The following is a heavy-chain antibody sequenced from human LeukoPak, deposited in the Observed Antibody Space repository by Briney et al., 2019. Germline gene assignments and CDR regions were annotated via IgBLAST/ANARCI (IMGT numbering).Heavy chain of an antibody. V-gene: IGHV4-59*01. CDR3: ARVDPDSSSTLEVFDY. D-gene: IGHD6-6*01. J-gene: IGHJ4*02. CDR1: GVSISSYY. Sequence: SETLSLTCTVSGVSISSYYWSWIRQPPGKGLEWIGYIYYSGSTNYNPSLKSRVTISVDTSKNQFPLKLSSVTAADTAVYYCARVDPDSSSTLEVFDYWGQGTLVTVSS. CDR2: IYYSGST.